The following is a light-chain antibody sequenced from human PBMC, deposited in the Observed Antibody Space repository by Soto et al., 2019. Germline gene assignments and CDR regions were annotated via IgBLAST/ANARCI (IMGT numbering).Light chain of an antibody. CDR2: ENY. Sequence: QSVLTQPPSVSAAPGQKVTISCSGSSSNIGNNYVSWYQQLPGTAPKLLIYENYKRPSGIPDRFSGSKSGTSATLGVTGLQTGDEADYYCGTWDSSLSAVLFGGGTKVTVL. J-gene: IGLJ2*01. CDR3: GTWDSSLSAVL. V-gene: IGLV1-51*02. CDR1: SSNIGNNY.